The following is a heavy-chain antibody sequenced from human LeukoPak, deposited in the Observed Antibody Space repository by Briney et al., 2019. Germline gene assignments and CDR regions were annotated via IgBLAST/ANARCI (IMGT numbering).Heavy chain of an antibody. CDR1: GFTISSYA. D-gene: IGHD2-2*02. CDR3: AREGPGYCSSPSCYTGDFDY. V-gene: IGHV3-33*08. Sequence: AETLTLSCAASGFTISSYAMHWIRQPPGKGLEWVAVIWYNGSNNYNAYPETRRFTISGDTYNNTPYQQMNSLTADDTAVYYGAREGPGYCSSPSCYTGDFDYWGQGTLVIVSS. CDR2: IWYNGSNN. J-gene: IGHJ4*02.